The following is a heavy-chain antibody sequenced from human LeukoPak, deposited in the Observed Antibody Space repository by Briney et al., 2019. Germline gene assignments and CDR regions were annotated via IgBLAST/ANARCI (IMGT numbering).Heavy chain of an antibody. V-gene: IGHV1-2*02. CDR3: AKVRGIAAAGPYYYYYMDV. CDR1: GYTFTGYY. J-gene: IGHJ6*03. CDR2: INPNSGGT. D-gene: IGHD6-13*01. Sequence: ASAKVSCKASGYTFTGYYMHWVRQAPGQGLEWMEWINPNSGGTNYAQKFQGRVTMTRDTSISTAYMELSRLRSDDTAVYYCAKVRGIAAAGPYYYYYMDVWGKGTTVTVSS.